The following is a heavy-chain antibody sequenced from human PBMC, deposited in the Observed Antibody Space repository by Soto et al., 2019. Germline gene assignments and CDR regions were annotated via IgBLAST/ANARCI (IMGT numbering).Heavy chain of an antibody. CDR3: VRVYGEIDY. Sequence: QVQLVQSGAEVKKPGASVKVSCKASGYTFTNYDINWVRQATGQGLEWMGWMNPKSGNTGYAQQSQGRVVMSRSTSISTAYRELSSLRSEDTAVYYCVRVYGEIDYWGPGTLVTVSS. V-gene: IGHV1-8*02. CDR1: GYTFTNYD. CDR2: MNPKSGNT. D-gene: IGHD4-17*01. J-gene: IGHJ4*02.